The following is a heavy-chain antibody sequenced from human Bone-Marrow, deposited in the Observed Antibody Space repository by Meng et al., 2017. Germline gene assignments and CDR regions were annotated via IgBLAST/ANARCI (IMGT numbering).Heavy chain of an antibody. D-gene: IGHD3-9*01. J-gene: IGHJ4*02. CDR3: ARGYEILTGYFFDY. Sequence: GSLRLSCTVSGGSISSYYWSWIRQPPGKGLEWIGYIYYSGSTNYNPSLKSRVTISVDTSKNQFSLKLSSVTAADTAVYYCARGYEILTGYFFDYWGQGTLVTVSS. CDR2: IYYSGST. V-gene: IGHV4-59*01. CDR1: GGSISSYY.